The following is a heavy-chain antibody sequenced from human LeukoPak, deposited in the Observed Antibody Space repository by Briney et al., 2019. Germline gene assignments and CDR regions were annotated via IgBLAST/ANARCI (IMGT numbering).Heavy chain of an antibody. CDR2: ISYDGSNK. J-gene: IGHJ4*02. Sequence: PGGSLRLSCAASGFTFSSYAMHWVRQAPGKGLEWVAVISYDGSNKYYADSVKGRFTISRDNSKNTLYLQTNSLRAEDTAVYYCARDSGDYGPFDYWGQGTLVTVSS. CDR1: GFTFSSYA. V-gene: IGHV3-30-3*01. D-gene: IGHD4-17*01. CDR3: ARDSGDYGPFDY.